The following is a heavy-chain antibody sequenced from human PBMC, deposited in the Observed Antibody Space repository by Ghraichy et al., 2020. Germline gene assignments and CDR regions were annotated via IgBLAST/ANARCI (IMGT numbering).Heavy chain of an antibody. CDR2: IVGSGAGT. V-gene: IGHV3-23*01. CDR3: AKRSPYYFDY. J-gene: IGHJ4*02. CDR1: GFTFSSYA. Sequence: LTCAASGFTFSSYAMSWVRQAPGKGLEWVSAIVGSGAGTFYADSVKGRFTISRDNSKNTLYLQMNSLRAEDTAVYYCAKRSPYYFDYWGQGTLVTVSS.